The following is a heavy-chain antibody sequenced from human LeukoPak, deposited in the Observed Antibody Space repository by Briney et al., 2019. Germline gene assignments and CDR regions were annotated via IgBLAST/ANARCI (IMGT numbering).Heavy chain of an antibody. CDR1: GGTFSSYA. CDR2: IIPIFGTA. D-gene: IGHD1-1*01. J-gene: IGHJ6*02. V-gene: IGHV1-69*01. CDR3: ARELERRYYYYGMDV. Sequence: SVKVSCKASGGTFSSYAISWVRQAPGQGLEWMGGIIPIFGTANYAQKFQGRVTITAGESTSTAYMELSSLRSEDTAVYYCARELERRYYYYGMDVWGQGTTVTVSS.